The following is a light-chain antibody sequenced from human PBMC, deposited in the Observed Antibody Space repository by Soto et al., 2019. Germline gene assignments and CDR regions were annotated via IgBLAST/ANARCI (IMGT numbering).Light chain of an antibody. J-gene: IGLJ1*01. CDR3: CSYAGSSTYV. CDR1: SSDVGSYNL. CDR2: EGS. V-gene: IGLV2-23*01. Sequence: SVLTQPASVSWSPGQSITISCTGTSSDVGSYNLVSWYRQHPGKAPKLMIYEGSKRPSGVSNRFSGSKSGNTASLTISGLQAEDEADYYCCSYAGSSTYVFGTGTKVTVL.